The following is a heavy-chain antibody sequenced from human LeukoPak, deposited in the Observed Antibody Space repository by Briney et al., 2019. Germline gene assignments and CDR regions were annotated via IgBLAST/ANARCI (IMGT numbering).Heavy chain of an antibody. Sequence: SVKVSCKASGYTFTSYGISWVRQAPGQGLEWMGGIIPIFGTANYAQKFQGRVTITADKSTSTAYMELSSLRSEDTAVYYCARDLAYSSGSFDCWGQGTLVTVSS. CDR1: GYTFTSYG. D-gene: IGHD6-19*01. V-gene: IGHV1-69*06. J-gene: IGHJ4*02. CDR3: ARDLAYSSGSFDC. CDR2: IIPIFGTA.